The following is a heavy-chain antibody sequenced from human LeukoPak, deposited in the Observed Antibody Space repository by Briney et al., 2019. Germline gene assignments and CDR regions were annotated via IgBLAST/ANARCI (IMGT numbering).Heavy chain of an antibody. J-gene: IGHJ5*02. V-gene: IGHV4-39*01. CDR3: ARHEPSSFYYESRGNWFDP. Sequence: SETLSLICTVSGGSITSRSYFWGWIRQPPGKGLEWIGSVYYTGNPYYNPSLKSRVTISADTSENQVSLTMTSVTAADTAIYFCARHEPSSFYYESRGNWFDPWGQGTLVTVSS. CDR1: GGSITSRSYF. D-gene: IGHD3-22*01. CDR2: VYYTGNP.